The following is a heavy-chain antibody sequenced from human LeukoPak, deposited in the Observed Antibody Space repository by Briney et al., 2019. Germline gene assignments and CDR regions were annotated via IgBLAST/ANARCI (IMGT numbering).Heavy chain of an antibody. V-gene: IGHV4-61*01. D-gene: IGHD3-16*01. CDR1: GGSISSSSYY. CDR2: IYYSGST. Sequence: SETLSLTCTVSGGSISSSSYYWSWIRQPPGKGLEWIGYIYYSGSTNYNPSLKSRVTISVDTCKNQFSLKLSSVTAADTAVYYCARVAVMPYYYYYYYMDVWGKGTTVTVSS. CDR3: ARVAVMPYYYYYYYMDV. J-gene: IGHJ6*03.